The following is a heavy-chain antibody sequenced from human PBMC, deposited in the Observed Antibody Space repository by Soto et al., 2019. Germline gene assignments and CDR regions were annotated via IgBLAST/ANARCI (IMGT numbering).Heavy chain of an antibody. CDR2: IYHSGST. J-gene: IGHJ4*02. CDR1: GDSIRCYY. Sequence: SETLSLTCTVSGDSIRCYYWSWIRQPPGKGLEWIGYIYHSGSTNYNPSLKSRVTISVDTSKNQFSLKLSSVTAADTAVYYCECRNYRRKGTLATVSS. CDR3: ECRNY. V-gene: IGHV4-59*01.